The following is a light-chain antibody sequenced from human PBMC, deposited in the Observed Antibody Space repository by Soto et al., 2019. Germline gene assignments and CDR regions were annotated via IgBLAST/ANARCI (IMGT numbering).Light chain of an antibody. Sequence: EIVLTQSPGTLALSPGEGAALSCKASESVSSTYLAWYQQKPGQPPRLLIYGASSRATGIPHRFSGSGSGKDFTLNISRLEPEDFAVYYCQQYGSSPQTFGQGTKVEMK. CDR2: GAS. CDR1: ESVSSTY. J-gene: IGKJ1*01. CDR3: QQYGSSPQT. V-gene: IGKV3-20*01.